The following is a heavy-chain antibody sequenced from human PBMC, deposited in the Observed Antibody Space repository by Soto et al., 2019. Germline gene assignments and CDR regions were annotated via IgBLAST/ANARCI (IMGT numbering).Heavy chain of an antibody. Sequence: SVKVSCKASGGTFSSYAISWVRQAPGQGLEWMGGIIPIFGTANYAQKFQGRVTITADESTSTAYMELSSLRSEDTAVYYCAGCSGGSCYSNWFAPWGQGTLVTVSS. D-gene: IGHD2-15*01. CDR2: IIPIFGTA. CDR3: AGCSGGSCYSNWFAP. CDR1: GGTFSSYA. J-gene: IGHJ5*02. V-gene: IGHV1-69*13.